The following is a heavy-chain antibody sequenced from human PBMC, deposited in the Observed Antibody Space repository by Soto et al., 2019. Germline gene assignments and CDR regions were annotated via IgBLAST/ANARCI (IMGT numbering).Heavy chain of an antibody. CDR2: INHSGST. J-gene: IGHJ4*02. D-gene: IGHD3-22*01. Sequence: QVQLQQWGAGLLKPSETLSLTYAVYGGSFSGYYWSWIRQPPGKGLEWIGEINHSGSTNYNPSLKSRVTISVDTSKNQFSLKLSSVTAADTAVYYCARDPSNHYYDSSGYPPHFDYWGQGTLVTVSS. V-gene: IGHV4-34*01. CDR3: ARDPSNHYYDSSGYPPHFDY. CDR1: GGSFSGYY.